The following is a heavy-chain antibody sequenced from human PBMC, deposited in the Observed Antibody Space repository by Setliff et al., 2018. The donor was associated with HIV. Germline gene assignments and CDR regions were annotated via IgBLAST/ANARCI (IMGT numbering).Heavy chain of an antibody. V-gene: IGHV1-2*02. CDR1: GYTFTSYG. Sequence: ASVKVSCKASGYTFTSYGISWVRQAPGQGLEWMGWINPNSGGTNYAQKFQGRVTMTRDTSISTGYMELSGLNFDDTAVYYCARAPPDHWGQGTLVTVSS. J-gene: IGHJ4*02. CDR2: INPNSGGT. CDR3: ARAPPDH.